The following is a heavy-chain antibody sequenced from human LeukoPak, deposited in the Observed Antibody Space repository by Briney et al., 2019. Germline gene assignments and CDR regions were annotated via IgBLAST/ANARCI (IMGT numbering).Heavy chain of an antibody. CDR2: IYYSGST. CDR1: GGSISSSSYY. D-gene: IGHD3-10*01. Sequence: PSETLSLTCTVSGGSISSSSYYWGWIRQPPGKGLEWIGSIYYSGSTYYNPSLKSRVTISVDTSKNQFSLKLSSVTAADTAVYYCARGRTLYGSGSYYNYWGQGTLVTVSS. CDR3: ARGRTLYGSGSYYNY. J-gene: IGHJ4*01. V-gene: IGHV4-39*07.